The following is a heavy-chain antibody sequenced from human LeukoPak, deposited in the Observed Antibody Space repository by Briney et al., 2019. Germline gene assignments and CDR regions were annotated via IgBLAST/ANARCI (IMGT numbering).Heavy chain of an antibody. Sequence: GGSLRLSCAASGFTFSSYGMSWVRQAPGKGLQWVSAIGGSGGRTYYADSVKGRFTISRDNSKNTLYLQMNSLRAEDTAVCYCAKIITADGIDYWGQGTLVTVSS. D-gene: IGHD6-13*01. J-gene: IGHJ4*02. CDR2: IGGSGGRT. CDR3: AKIITADGIDY. V-gene: IGHV3-23*01. CDR1: GFTFSSYG.